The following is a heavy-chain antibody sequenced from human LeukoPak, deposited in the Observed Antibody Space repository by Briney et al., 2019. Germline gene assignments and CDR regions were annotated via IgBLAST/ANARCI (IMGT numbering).Heavy chain of an antibody. CDR1: GFTVSSNY. CDR2: ISYDGSNK. V-gene: IGHV3-30-3*01. J-gene: IGHJ4*02. CDR3: ARAHPRYISDWNGLY. Sequence: PGGSLRLSCAASGFTVSSNYMSWVRQAPGKGLEWVAVISYDGSNKYYADSVKGRFTISRDNSKNTLYLQMNSLRAEDTAIYYCARAHPRYISDWNGLYWGQGTLVTVSS. D-gene: IGHD6-19*01.